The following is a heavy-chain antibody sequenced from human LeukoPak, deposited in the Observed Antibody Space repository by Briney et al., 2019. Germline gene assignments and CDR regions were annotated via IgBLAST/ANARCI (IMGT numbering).Heavy chain of an antibody. V-gene: IGHV4-59*08. CDR3: ARGPSELDY. Sequence: TPSETLSLTCTVSGGSISSYYWSWIRQPPGKGLEWIGYIYYSGSTNYNPSLKSRVTISVDTSKNQFSLKLSSVTAADTAVYYCARGPSELDYWGQGTLVTVSS. J-gene: IGHJ4*02. CDR1: GGSISSYY. CDR2: IYYSGST.